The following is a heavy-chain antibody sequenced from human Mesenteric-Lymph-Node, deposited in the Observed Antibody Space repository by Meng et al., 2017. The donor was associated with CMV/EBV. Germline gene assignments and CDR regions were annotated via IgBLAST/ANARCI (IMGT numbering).Heavy chain of an antibody. CDR2: ITSSSSYI. V-gene: IGHV3-21*01. CDR1: GFTFSSYW. D-gene: IGHD3-10*01. CDR3: ARDPMRSGSGSYYLEY. Sequence: LKISCAASGFTFSSYWMHWVRQAPGKGLEWVSSITSSSSYIFYADSVKGRFTISRDNAKNSLFLQMNSLRAEDTALYYCARDPMRSGSGSYYLEYWGQGTLVTVSS. J-gene: IGHJ4*02.